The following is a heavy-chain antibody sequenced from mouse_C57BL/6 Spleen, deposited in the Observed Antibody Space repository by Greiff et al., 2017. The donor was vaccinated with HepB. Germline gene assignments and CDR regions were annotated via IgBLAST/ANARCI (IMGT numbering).Heavy chain of an antibody. CDR1: GYTFTSYW. D-gene: IGHD1-1*01. CDR2: IHPNSGST. J-gene: IGHJ4*01. CDR3: ARDYDGSSRDYAMDY. V-gene: IGHV1-64*01. Sequence: QVHVKQPGAELVKPGASVKLSCKASGYTFTSYWMHWVKQRPGQGLEWIGMIHPNSGSTNYNEKFKSKATLTVDKSSSTAYMQLSSLTSEDSAVYYCARDYDGSSRDYAMDYWGQGTSVTVSA.